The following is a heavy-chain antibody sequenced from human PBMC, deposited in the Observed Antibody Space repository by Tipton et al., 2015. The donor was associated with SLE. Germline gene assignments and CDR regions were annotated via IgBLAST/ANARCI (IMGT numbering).Heavy chain of an antibody. CDR1: GYTFTTYW. V-gene: IGHV5-51*01. CDR3: ARQLDLTGDVDY. J-gene: IGHJ4*02. CDR2: IYPGDSDT. Sequence: QLVQSGAEVKKPGASVKISCKAAGYTFTTYWIGWVRQMPGKGLEWMGIIYPGDSDTKYSPSFQGQVTISADKSISTAYLQWSSLKASDTAMYYCARQLDLTGDVDYWGQGTLVTVSS. D-gene: IGHD7-27*01.